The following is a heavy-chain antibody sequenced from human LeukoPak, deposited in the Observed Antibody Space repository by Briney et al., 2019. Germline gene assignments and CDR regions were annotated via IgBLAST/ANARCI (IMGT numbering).Heavy chain of an antibody. CDR2: ITGGGGST. Sequence: PGRSLRLSCAASGFTFSSYAMNWVRQAPGKGLEWVSAITGGGGSTYYADSVKGRFTISRDNSKNTLYLQMNSLRADDTAVYYCAKVGYGSGSSGFDGWGQGTLVS. CDR1: GFTFSSYA. D-gene: IGHD3-10*01. J-gene: IGHJ4*02. V-gene: IGHV3-23*01. CDR3: AKVGYGSGSSGFDG.